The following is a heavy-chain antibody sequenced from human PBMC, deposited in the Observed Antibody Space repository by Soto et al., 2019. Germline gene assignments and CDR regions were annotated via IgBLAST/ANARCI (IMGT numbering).Heavy chain of an antibody. CDR1: GGSVSSYY. V-gene: IGHV4-59*08. CDR3: ARHSSRNYRLHYIDY. D-gene: IGHD4-4*01. J-gene: IGHJ4*02. Sequence: PSETLSLTCTVSGGSVSSYYWSWIRQSPGKGLEWIGYIYYSGSTKYKPSLKSRFTISVDTSKNQFSLKVSSATAADTAVYYCARHSSRNYRLHYIDYRGLGALVTVS. CDR2: IYYSGST.